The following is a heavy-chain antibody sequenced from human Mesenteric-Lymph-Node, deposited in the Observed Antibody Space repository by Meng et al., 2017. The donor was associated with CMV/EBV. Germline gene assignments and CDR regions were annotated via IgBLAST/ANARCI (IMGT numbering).Heavy chain of an antibody. V-gene: IGHV3-74*01. CDR2: IKGDGSST. J-gene: IGHJ6*02. CDR3: ARISIFGVVTTSYYYYYGMDV. D-gene: IGHD3-3*01. Sequence: GESLKISCAASGFTFSSYWMHWVRQAPGKGLAWVSRIKGDGSSTAYADSVKGRFTISRDNAKNSLYLQMNSLRAEDTAVYYCARISIFGVVTTSYYYYYGMDVWGQGTTVTVSS. CDR1: GFTFSSYW.